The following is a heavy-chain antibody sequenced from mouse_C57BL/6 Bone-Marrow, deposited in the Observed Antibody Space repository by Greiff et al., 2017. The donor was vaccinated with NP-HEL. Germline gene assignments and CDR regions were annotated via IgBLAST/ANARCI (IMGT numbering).Heavy chain of an antibody. J-gene: IGHJ3*01. D-gene: IGHD2-3*01. Sequence: VQLQQPGAELVKPGASVKLSCKASGYTFTSYWMQWVKQRPGQGLEWIGEIDPSDSYTNYNQKFKGKATLTVDTSSSTAYMQLSSRTSEDSAVYYCARYDGYYPFAYWGQGTLVTVSA. V-gene: IGHV1-50*01. CDR1: GYTFTSYW. CDR2: IDPSDSYT. CDR3: ARYDGYYPFAY.